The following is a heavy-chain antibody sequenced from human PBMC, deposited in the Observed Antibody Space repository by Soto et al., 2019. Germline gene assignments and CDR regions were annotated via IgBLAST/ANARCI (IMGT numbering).Heavy chain of an antibody. V-gene: IGHV5-51*01. Sequence: GESLKISCKGSGYSFTSYWIGWVRQMPGKGLEWMGIIYPGDSDTRYSPSFQGQVTISADKSISTAYLQWSSLKASDTAMYYCARQYCISTRCDPNGMDVWGQGTKVTVSS. CDR2: IYPGDSDT. CDR3: ARQYCISTRCDPNGMDV. CDR1: GYSFTSYW. J-gene: IGHJ6*02. D-gene: IGHD2-2*01.